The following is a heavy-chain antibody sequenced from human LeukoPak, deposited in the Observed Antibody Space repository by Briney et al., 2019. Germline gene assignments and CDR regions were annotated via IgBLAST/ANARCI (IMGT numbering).Heavy chain of an antibody. CDR2: ISGSGGST. CDR3: AKGRYCSGGSCYSIGNWFDP. CDR1: GFTFSSYA. D-gene: IGHD2-15*01. V-gene: IGHV3-23*01. Sequence: GGSLRLSCAASGFTFSSYAMSWVRQAPGKGLEWVSAISGSGGSTYYADSVKGRFTISRDNSKNTLYLQMNSLRAEATAVYYCAKGRYCSGGSCYSIGNWFDPWGQGTLVTVSS. J-gene: IGHJ5*02.